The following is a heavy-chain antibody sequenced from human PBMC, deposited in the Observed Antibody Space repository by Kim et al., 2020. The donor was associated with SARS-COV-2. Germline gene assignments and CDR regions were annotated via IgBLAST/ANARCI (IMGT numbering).Heavy chain of an antibody. J-gene: IGHJ4*02. V-gene: IGHV7-4-1*02. CDR2: INTNTGNP. Sequence: ASVKVSCKASGYTFTSYAMNWVRQAPGQGLEWMGWINTNTGNPTYAQGFTGRFVFSLDTSVSTAYLQISSLKAEDTAVYYCARGGATYYDFWSGYHISDYWGQGTLVTVSS. D-gene: IGHD3-3*01. CDR3: ARGGATYYDFWSGYHISDY. CDR1: GYTFTSYA.